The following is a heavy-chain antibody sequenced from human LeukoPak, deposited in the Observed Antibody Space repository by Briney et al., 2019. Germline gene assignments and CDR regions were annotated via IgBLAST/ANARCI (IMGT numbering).Heavy chain of an antibody. D-gene: IGHD3-16*01. CDR2: IDYTGST. CDR1: GGSSSSVGDY. V-gene: IGHV4-31*03. CDR3: ARARKGVPRFDY. Sequence: SETLCLTRTVSGGSSSSVGDYWSWIRQHPGNGLQWIGYIDYTGSTHYNPSLKSRVSMSVDTSKNQFSLKVASVTAADTAVYYCARARKGVPRFDYWGQGTLVTVSS. J-gene: IGHJ4*02.